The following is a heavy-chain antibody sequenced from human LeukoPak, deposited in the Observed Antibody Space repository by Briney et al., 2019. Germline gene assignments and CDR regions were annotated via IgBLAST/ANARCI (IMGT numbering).Heavy chain of an antibody. V-gene: IGHV2-5*04. CDR2: IYWDDDK. CDR1: GFSLNTHRVG. Sequence: SGPTLVKPTQTLTLTCTFSGFSLNTHRVGVGWIRQPPGKALEGLALIYWDDDKRYSPSLRTRLTITKDTSKNQVVLTMTNMASVDTGTYFCVRISRSFVVATDWFFDLWGRGTLVTVSS. D-gene: IGHD2-21*02. J-gene: IGHJ2*01. CDR3: VRISRSFVVATDWFFDL.